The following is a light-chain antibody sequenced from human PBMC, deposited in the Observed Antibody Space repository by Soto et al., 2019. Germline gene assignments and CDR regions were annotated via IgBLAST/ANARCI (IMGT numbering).Light chain of an antibody. J-gene: IGKJ4*01. V-gene: IGKV3-11*01. CDR2: DAS. CDR1: QNINTY. CDR3: QQRSNWPLT. Sequence: EIVLTQSPATLSLSPGERATLSSRASQNINTYLARYQQKPGQAPRLLIYDASNRATGIPARFSGSGSGTAFTLTISSLESEDFAVYYCQQRSNWPLTFGGGTKVEIK.